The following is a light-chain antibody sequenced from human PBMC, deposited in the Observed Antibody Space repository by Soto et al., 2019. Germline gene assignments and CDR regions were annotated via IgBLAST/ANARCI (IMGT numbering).Light chain of an antibody. V-gene: IGKV3D-20*02. CDR3: QQRSNWPPIT. Sequence: EIVLTQSPGTLSLSPGERATLSCRASQSVSSSYLAWYQQKPGQAPRLLIYDASNRATGIPARFSGSGSGTDFTLTIRSLEPEDFAVYDCQQRSNWPPITCGQGRRRAIK. J-gene: IGKJ5*01. CDR1: QSVSSSY. CDR2: DAS.